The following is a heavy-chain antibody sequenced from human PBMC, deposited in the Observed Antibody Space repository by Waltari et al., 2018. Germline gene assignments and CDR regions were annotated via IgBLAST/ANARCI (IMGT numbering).Heavy chain of an antibody. Sequence: VQLVQSGAEVKKPGDSVKVSCKVSGYTLTELSMHGVRQAPGKGLAWMGGCDPEDVETLDAQTFQGRVTMTEDTSTATAYMELSSLRSEDTAVYYCATDQGSGWYNYWGQGPLVTVSS. CDR3: ATDQGSGWYNY. V-gene: IGHV1-24*01. D-gene: IGHD6-19*01. J-gene: IGHJ4*02. CDR2: CDPEDVET. CDR1: GYTLTELS.